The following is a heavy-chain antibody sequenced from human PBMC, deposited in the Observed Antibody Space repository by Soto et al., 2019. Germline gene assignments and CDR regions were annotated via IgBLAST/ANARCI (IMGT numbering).Heavy chain of an antibody. Sequence: KPSETLSLTCAVYGGSFSGYYWSWIRQPPGKGLEWIGEINHSGSTNYNPSLKSRVTISVDTSKNQFSLKLSSVTAADTAVYYCVGYCTNGVCYTGPYYYGMDVWGQGTTVTVSS. CDR1: GGSFSGYY. D-gene: IGHD2-8*01. CDR3: VGYCTNGVCYTGPYYYGMDV. CDR2: INHSGST. J-gene: IGHJ6*02. V-gene: IGHV4-34*01.